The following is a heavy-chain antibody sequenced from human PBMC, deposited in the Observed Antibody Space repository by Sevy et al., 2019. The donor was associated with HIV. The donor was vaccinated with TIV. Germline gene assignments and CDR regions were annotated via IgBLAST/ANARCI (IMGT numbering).Heavy chain of an antibody. D-gene: IGHD3-3*01. V-gene: IGHV3-48*02. CDR2: ISSSSSTI. Sequence: GGSLRLSCAASGFTFSSYSMNWVRQAPGKGLEWVSHISSSSSTIYYADSVKGRFTISRDNAKNSLYLQMNSLRDEDTAVYYCARSLGSITIFGVAGGFDYWGQGTLVTVSS. J-gene: IGHJ4*02. CDR1: GFTFSSYS. CDR3: ARSLGSITIFGVAGGFDY.